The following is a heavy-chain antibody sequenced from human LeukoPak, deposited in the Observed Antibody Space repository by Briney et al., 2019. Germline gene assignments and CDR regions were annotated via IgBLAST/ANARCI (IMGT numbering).Heavy chain of an antibody. Sequence: SETLSLTCTLSGGSISSYQWSWIRQPPGKGLEWIAYLYYSGNTNYNPSLKSRLTLSVDTSKNQFSLKLNSVIAADTALYYCARHGSTSLHYAFDIWGQETMVTVSS. CDR3: ARHGSTSLHYAFDI. CDR2: LYYSGNT. V-gene: IGHV4-59*01. J-gene: IGHJ3*02. CDR1: GGSISSYQ. D-gene: IGHD2-2*01.